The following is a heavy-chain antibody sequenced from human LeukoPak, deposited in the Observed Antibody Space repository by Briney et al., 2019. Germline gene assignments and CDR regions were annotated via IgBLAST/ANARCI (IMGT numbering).Heavy chain of an antibody. J-gene: IGHJ4*02. D-gene: IGHD1-26*01. CDR3: VRDRGTYRPIDY. V-gene: IGHV3-21*04. Sequence: GGSLRLSCAASAFSLSAYNMNWVRQAPGKGLEWVSSISYTGTYIYYAESLNGRFTSSRDNAQNSLYLQMNSPRAADTAIDYCVRDRGTYRPIDYWGQGTLVTVSS. CDR1: AFSLSAYN. CDR2: ISYTGTYI.